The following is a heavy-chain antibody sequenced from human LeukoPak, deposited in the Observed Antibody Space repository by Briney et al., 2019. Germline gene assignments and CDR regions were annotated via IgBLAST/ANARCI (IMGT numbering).Heavy chain of an antibody. D-gene: IGHD5-18*01. V-gene: IGHV1-24*01. J-gene: IGHJ3*02. Sequence: ASVKVSCKVSGYTLTELSMHWVRQAPGKGLEWMGGFDPEDGETIYAQKFQGRVTMTEDTSTDTAYMELCSLRSEDTAVYYCTTEVAGYSYAKGYAFDIWGQGTMVTVSS. CDR3: TTEVAGYSYAKGYAFDI. CDR1: GYTLTELS. CDR2: FDPEDGET.